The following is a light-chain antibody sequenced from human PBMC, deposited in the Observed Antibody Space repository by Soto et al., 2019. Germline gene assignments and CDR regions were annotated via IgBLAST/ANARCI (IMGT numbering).Light chain of an antibody. CDR3: QQSGSFPLT. CDR1: QSVTNNF. CDR2: GAS. Sequence: ETVLTQSPGTMSLSPGERATLSCRASQSVTNNFLAWYQQRPGQAPRLLIYGASNRASGIPDRFSGSGSGTGFTLTISRLEPEDFAVYYCQQSGSFPLTFGGGTKVEIK. V-gene: IGKV3-20*01. J-gene: IGKJ4*01.